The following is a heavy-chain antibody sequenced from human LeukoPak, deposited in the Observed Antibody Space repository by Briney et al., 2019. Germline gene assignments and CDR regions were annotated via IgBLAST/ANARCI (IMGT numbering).Heavy chain of an antibody. D-gene: IGHD3-10*01. CDR3: ATRGLYYTYYMDV. Sequence: GGSLRLSCAASGLTFSNCAMSWVRQAPGKGLEWVSTISGSGYSTYYADSVKGRVTISRDNFKNTLNLQMDSLRADDTAVYYCATRGLYYTYYMDVWGKGATVTVSS. V-gene: IGHV3-23*01. CDR1: GLTFSNCA. CDR2: ISGSGYST. J-gene: IGHJ6*03.